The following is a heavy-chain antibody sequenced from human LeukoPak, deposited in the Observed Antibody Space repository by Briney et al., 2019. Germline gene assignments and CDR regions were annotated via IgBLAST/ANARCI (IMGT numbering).Heavy chain of an antibody. V-gene: IGHV3-74*01. CDR1: GFTFTTYW. J-gene: IGHJ6*02. CDR3: ARSEYEYGYGHWGLDV. CDR2: VEGDGSHT. D-gene: IGHD3-16*01. Sequence: PGGSLRLSCAASGFTFTTYWMHWVRQAPGKGLVWVSRVEGDGSHTDYAESVTGRFTISRDNAKNTVYLQMNSLRAEDTAVYYCARSEYEYGYGHWGLDVWGQGTTVTVSS.